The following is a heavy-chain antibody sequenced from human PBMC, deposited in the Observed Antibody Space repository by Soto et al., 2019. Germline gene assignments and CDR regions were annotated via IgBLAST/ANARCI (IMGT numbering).Heavy chain of an antibody. CDR1: GFMFNYYV. J-gene: IGHJ3*01. V-gene: IGHV3-23*01. D-gene: IGHD3-22*01. CDR3: AKSLYYYDRNREGAFDA. Sequence: EVQLLESGGGFVQPGGSLRLSCKASGFMFNYYVMSWVRQAPGKGLEWVSPMSDNGDSVKGRFTISRDNSKNTLYLQMTSPRAEDTAVYYCAKSLYYYDRNREGAFDAWGHGTEVIVSS. CDR2: MSDNG.